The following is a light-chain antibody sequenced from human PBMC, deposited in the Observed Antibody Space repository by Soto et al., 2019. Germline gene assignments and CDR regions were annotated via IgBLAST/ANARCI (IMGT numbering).Light chain of an antibody. CDR2: AAS. J-gene: IGKJ3*01. V-gene: IGKV1-39*01. CDR3: QQSYSTPFT. CDR1: QSISSY. Sequence: DIQMTQSPSSLSASVGDRVTITCRASQSISSYLNWYQQNPGKAPKLLIYAASSLQSVVPSRFSGSGSGTDVTLTISRLQPEDFATYYCQQSYSTPFTFGPGTKVDIK.